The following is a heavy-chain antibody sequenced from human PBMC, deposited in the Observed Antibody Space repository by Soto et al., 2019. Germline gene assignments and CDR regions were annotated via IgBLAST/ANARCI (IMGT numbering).Heavy chain of an antibody. CDR2: IYPGDSDT. J-gene: IGHJ4*02. V-gene: IGHV5-51*01. CDR3: AXXXAARPEVTYFDY. D-gene: IGHD6-6*01. Sequence: SXKISCKGSGYSFTSYWIGWVRQMPGKGLEWMGIIYPGDSDTRYSPSFQGQVTISADKSISTAYLQWSSLKASDTAMYYCAXXXAARPEVTYFDYWGQGTLVTVSS. CDR1: GYSFTSYW.